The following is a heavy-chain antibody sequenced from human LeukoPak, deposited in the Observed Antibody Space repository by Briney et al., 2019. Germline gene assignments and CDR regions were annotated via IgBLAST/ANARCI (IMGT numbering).Heavy chain of an antibody. CDR2: ISSSGGST. J-gene: IGHJ6*02. V-gene: IGHV3-23*01. D-gene: IGHD6-6*01. Sequence: PGGSLRLSCAASGFTFSSYAMSWVRQAPGKGLEWVSGISSSGGSTYYADSVKGRFTISRDNSKNTLYLQMNRLRAEDTAVYYCAKGGTSSSQYYYYGMDVWGQGTTVTVSS. CDR3: AKGGTSSSQYYYYGMDV. CDR1: GFTFSSYA.